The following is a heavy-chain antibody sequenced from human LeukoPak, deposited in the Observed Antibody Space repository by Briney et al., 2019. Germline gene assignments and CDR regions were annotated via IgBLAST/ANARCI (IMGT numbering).Heavy chain of an antibody. CDR2: IHYSGNT. V-gene: IGHV4-59*01. Sequence: SETLSLTCTVSGGSISSYYWSWIRQPPGKALEWIGYIHYSGNTNYNPSLKSRITISLDTSRSQFSLKLTSVTAADTAVYHCARGGGPPSYFDYWGQGTLVSGSS. CDR1: GGSISSYY. CDR3: ARGGGPPSYFDY. D-gene: IGHD3-16*01. J-gene: IGHJ4*02.